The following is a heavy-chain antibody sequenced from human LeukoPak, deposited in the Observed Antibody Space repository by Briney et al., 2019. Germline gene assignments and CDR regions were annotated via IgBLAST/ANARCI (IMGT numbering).Heavy chain of an antibody. CDR1: GFTFSSYS. CDR2: ISSRSSYI. Sequence: WASLRLSCAASGFTFSSYSMNWVRQAPGKGLEWVSSISSRSSYIFYADSVKGRFTISRDNAKNSLYLQMSSLRGEDTAMYFCARIRSPNEDAFDLWGQGTMVTVS. CDR3: ARIRSPNEDAFDL. V-gene: IGHV3-21*04. J-gene: IGHJ3*01.